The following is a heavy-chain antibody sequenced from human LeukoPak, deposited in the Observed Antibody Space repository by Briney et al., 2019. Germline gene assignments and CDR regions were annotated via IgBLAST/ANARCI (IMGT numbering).Heavy chain of an antibody. CDR3: ARGGSSWANWFDP. V-gene: IGHV3-21*01. Sequence: GGSLRLSCAASGFTFSSYSMNWVRQAPGKGLEWVSSISSSSSYIYYADSVKGRFTISRDNAKNSLYLQMNSLRAEDTAVYYCARGGSSWANWFDPWGQGTLVTVSS. J-gene: IGHJ5*02. D-gene: IGHD6-13*01. CDR1: GFTFSSYS. CDR2: ISSSSSYI.